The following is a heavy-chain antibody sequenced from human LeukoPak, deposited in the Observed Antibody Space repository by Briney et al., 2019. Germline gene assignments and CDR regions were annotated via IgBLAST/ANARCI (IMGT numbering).Heavy chain of an antibody. D-gene: IGHD3-22*01. Sequence: GGSLRLSCVVSGFTVSNNYIKWVRQAPGKGLEWVANIKQDGSEKYYVDSVKGRFTISRDNAKNSLYLQMNSLRAEDTAVYYCAREHFDYDSSGYTYYFDYWGQGTLVTVSS. CDR1: GFTVSNNY. V-gene: IGHV3-7*01. CDR2: IKQDGSEK. CDR3: AREHFDYDSSGYTYYFDY. J-gene: IGHJ4*02.